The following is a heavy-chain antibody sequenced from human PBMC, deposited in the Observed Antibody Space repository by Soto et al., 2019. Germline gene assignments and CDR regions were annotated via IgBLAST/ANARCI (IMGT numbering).Heavy chain of an antibody. D-gene: IGHD2-15*01. CDR3: ARVGYCSGGSCLDY. V-gene: IGHV4-59*01. CDR1: GGSIGSYY. Sequence: PSETLSLTCTVSGGSIGSYYGYWIRQPPGKGLEWIGYIYYSGSTNYNPSLKSRVTISVDTSKNQFSLKLSSVTAADTAVYYCARVGYCSGGSCLDYWGQGTLVTVSS. J-gene: IGHJ4*02. CDR2: IYYSGST.